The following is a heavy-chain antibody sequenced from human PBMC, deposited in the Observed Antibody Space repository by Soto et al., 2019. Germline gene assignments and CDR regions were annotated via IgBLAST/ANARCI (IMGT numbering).Heavy chain of an antibody. V-gene: IGHV1-3*01. J-gene: IGHJ4*02. CDR3: ARPPSRYCTNGVCYFDY. CDR1: GYTFTSYA. D-gene: IGHD2-8*01. CDR2: INAGNGNT. Sequence: QVQLVQSGAEVKKPGASVKVSCKASGYTFTSYAMHWVRQAPGQRLEWMGWINAGNGNTKYSQKFQGRVTITRDTSAGTAYMELSSLRSEDTAVYSCARPPSRYCTNGVCYFDYWGQGTLVTVSS.